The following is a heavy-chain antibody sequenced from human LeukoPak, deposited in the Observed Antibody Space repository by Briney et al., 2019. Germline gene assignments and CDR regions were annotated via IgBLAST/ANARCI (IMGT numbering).Heavy chain of an antibody. CDR2: IYNSGNT. J-gene: IGHJ5*02. Sequence: KASETLSLTCTVSGGSISSYNWSWIRQPPGKGLEWIGCIYNSGNTNYNPSLKSRVSISVDTSKNQFSLKLSSVTAADTAVYYCARRIALAGTIWFDPWGQGTLVTVSS. V-gene: IGHV4-59*01. CDR1: GGSISSYN. CDR3: ARRIALAGTIWFDP. D-gene: IGHD6-19*01.